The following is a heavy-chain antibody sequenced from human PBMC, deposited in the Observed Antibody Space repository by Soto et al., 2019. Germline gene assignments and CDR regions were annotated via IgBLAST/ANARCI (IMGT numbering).Heavy chain of an antibody. CDR3: ANGGYYYDSSGYYTGSYYYYGMDV. CDR2: IIPIFGTA. J-gene: IGHJ6*02. CDR1: GGTFSSYA. Sequence: GASVKVSCKASGGTFSSYAISWVRQAPGQGLEWMGGIIPIFGTANYAQKFQGRVTITADESTSTAYMELSSLRSEDTAVYYCANGGYYYDSSGYYTGSYYYYGMDVWGQGTTVTVSS. D-gene: IGHD3-22*01. V-gene: IGHV1-69*13.